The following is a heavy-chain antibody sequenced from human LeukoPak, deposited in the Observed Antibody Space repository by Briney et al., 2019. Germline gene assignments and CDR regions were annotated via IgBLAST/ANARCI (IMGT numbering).Heavy chain of an antibody. CDR2: IYYSGST. V-gene: IGHV4-59*08. CDR3: ARHSMGRGSYFHY. D-gene: IGHD1-26*01. Sequence: SETLSLTCTVSGGSISSYYWSWIRQPPGKGLEWIGYIYYSGSTNYNSSLKSRVTISVDTSKNQFSLKLSSVTAADTAVYYCARHSMGRGSYFHYWGQGTLVTVSS. CDR1: GGSISSYY. J-gene: IGHJ4*02.